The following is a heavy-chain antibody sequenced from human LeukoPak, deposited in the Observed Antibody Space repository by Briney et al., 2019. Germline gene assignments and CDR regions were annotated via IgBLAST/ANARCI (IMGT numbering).Heavy chain of an antibody. CDR3: ASSTRASSGIPPSSSDY. J-gene: IGHJ4*02. CDR1: GYSISSGDY. D-gene: IGHD3-22*01. Sequence: PSETLSLTCAVSGYSISSGDYCGWLRQPPGKRLEWSWSSYHSGTTYYTPSLKSRFTISIDTSKNQFYLKMSTLTAADTAVYYCASSTRASSGIPPSSSDYWGQGTLVTVSS. CDR2: SYHSGTT. V-gene: IGHV4-38-2*01.